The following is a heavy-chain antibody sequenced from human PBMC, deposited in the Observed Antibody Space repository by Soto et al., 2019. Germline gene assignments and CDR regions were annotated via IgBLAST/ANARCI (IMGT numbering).Heavy chain of an antibody. J-gene: IGHJ6*03. CDR2: IWYDGSNQ. V-gene: IGHV3-30*02. CDR3: AKDNPCMDV. Sequence: GGSLRLSCAASGFTFSSYGMHWARQAPGKGLEWVAHIWYDGSNQYYAESVRGRFTISRDNFKNTLYLQMNSLRPEDTAVYYCAKDNPCMDVWGEGTTVTVSS. CDR1: GFTFSSYG.